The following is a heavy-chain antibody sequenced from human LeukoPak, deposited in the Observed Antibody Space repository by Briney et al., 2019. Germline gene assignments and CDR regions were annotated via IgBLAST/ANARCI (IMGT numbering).Heavy chain of an antibody. CDR1: GYTFTVYY. Sequence: ASVKLCCNASGYTFTVYYMHWERQPPGPGIEWMGWFNPNSGGTNYAQKYQGRGTMTRDTANGKAYLELSRNRSGAKAVAVGAREEARWGKGTLVSVS. CDR2: FNPNSGGT. J-gene: IGHJ4*02. V-gene: IGHV1-2*02. CDR3: AREEAR. D-gene: IGHD6-6*01.